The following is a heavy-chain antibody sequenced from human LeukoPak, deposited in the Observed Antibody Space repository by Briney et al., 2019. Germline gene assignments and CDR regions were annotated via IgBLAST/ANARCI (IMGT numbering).Heavy chain of an antibody. J-gene: IGHJ4*02. D-gene: IGHD1-7*01. CDR2: ISSSSSYI. CDR1: GFTFSSYS. V-gene: IGHV3-21*01. CDR3: ARPITGTTFQP. Sequence: PGGSLRLSCAASGFTFSSYSMNWVRQAPGKGLEWVSSISSSSSYIYYADSVKGRFTISRDNAKNTLYLQMNSLRAEDTAVYYCARPITGTTFQPWGQGTLVTVSS.